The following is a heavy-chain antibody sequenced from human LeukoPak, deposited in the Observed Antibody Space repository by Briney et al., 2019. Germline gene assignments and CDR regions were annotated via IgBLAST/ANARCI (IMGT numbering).Heavy chain of an antibody. CDR2: VSDSSDV. V-gene: IGHV3-69-1*01. D-gene: IGHD5-18*01. J-gene: IGHJ4*02. CDR3: ARDGLHTAHFDY. Sequence: GGSLRLSCAASGFTFSTYAMNWVRQAPGKGLEWVSTVSDSSDVHYSDSVKGRFTISRDNARNSLYLQMNSLRDEDTAVYYCARDGLHTAHFDYWGQGTLVTVSS. CDR1: GFTFSTYA.